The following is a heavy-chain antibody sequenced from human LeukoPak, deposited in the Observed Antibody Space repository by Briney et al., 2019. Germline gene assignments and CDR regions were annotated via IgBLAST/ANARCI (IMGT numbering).Heavy chain of an antibody. D-gene: IGHD2-21*01. CDR1: GYSISSGKY. CDR2: IHESGST. V-gene: IGHV4-38-2*02. CDR3: ARGPGISGDHIYPDY. J-gene: IGHJ4*02. Sequence: SETLSLTCSVSGYSISSGKYWAWIRQTPGKGLEWIGSIHESGSTYYTPSLKSRVTMSVDTSKNQFSLSLTSVTAADTAVYFCARGPGISGDHIYPDYWGQGIQVTVSS.